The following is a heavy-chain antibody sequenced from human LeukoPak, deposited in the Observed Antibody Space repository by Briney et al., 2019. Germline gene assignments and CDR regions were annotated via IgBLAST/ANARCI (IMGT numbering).Heavy chain of an antibody. CDR3: ARDGGSSSTEDAFDI. CDR1: GFTFSSYA. Sequence: GGSLRLSCAASGFTFSSYAMSWVRQAPGKGLEWVSIMSGSGGSTYYADSVKGRFTISRDNAKNSLYLQMNSLRAEDTAVYYCARDGGSSSTEDAFDIWGQGTMVTVSS. D-gene: IGHD6-6*01. CDR2: MSGSGGST. J-gene: IGHJ3*02. V-gene: IGHV3-23*01.